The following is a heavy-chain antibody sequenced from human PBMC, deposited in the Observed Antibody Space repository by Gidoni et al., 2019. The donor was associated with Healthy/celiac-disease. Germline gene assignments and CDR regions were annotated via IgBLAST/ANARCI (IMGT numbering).Heavy chain of an antibody. J-gene: IGHJ6*02. CDR2: ISSSSSYI. CDR1: GFTFGSYS. CDR3: ARDGGYDNYYYYGMDV. D-gene: IGHD5-12*01. Sequence: EVQLVESGGCLVKPGGSLRLSCAASGFTFGSYSMNWVRQAPGKGLEWVSSISSSSSYIYYADSGKGRFTISRDNAKNSLYLQMNSLRAEDTAVYYCARDGGYDNYYYYGMDVWGQGTTVTVSS. V-gene: IGHV3-21*01.